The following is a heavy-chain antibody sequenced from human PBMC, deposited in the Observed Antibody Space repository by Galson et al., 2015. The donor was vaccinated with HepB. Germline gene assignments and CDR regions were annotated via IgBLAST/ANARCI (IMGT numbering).Heavy chain of an antibody. CDR1: GYSFTSYW. CDR3: ARLTFSSWVRRGAFDI. D-gene: IGHD6-13*01. J-gene: IGHJ3*02. Sequence: QSGAEVKKPGESLRISCKGSGYSFTSYWISWVRQMPGKGLEWMGRIDPSDSYTNYSPSFQGHVTISADKSISTAYLQWSSLKASDTAMYYCARLTFSSWVRRGAFDIWGQGTMVTVSS. V-gene: IGHV5-10-1*01. CDR2: IDPSDSYT.